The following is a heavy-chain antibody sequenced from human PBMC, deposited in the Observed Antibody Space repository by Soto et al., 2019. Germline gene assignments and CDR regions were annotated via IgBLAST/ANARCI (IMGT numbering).Heavy chain of an antibody. Sequence: QEQLVQSGAEVKKPGSSVKVSCKASGGLFSSYPISWVRQVPGQGLGWMGGIIPVFQTAYYTQGFQGRVTITADESTNTAYMELSSLRSEDTAIYYCARGGSGYTWFNEFWGQGTLVTVSS. CDR3: ARGGSGYTWFNEF. J-gene: IGHJ4*02. CDR1: GGLFSSYP. V-gene: IGHV1-69*01. D-gene: IGHD3-22*01. CDR2: IIPVFQTA.